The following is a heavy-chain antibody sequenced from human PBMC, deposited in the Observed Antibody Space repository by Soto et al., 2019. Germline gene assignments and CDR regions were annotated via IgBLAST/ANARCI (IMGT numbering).Heavy chain of an antibody. CDR2: VSIGGST. D-gene: IGHD2-15*01. J-gene: IGHJ4*02. CDR3: AKRRGAGGHFDY. V-gene: IGHV3-23*01. CDR1: GFTFSSYA. Sequence: GGSLRLSCEASGFTFSSYAMGWVRQGPGKGLEWVAVVSIGGSTHYADSVRGRFTISRDNSKNTLSLQMNSLTAEDTAVYFCAKRRGAGGHFDYWGQGALVTVSS.